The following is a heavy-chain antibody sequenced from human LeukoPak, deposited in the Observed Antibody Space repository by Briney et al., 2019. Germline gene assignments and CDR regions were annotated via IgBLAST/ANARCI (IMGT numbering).Heavy chain of an antibody. CDR1: GYTFTSYY. D-gene: IGHD5-24*01. Sequence: ASVKVSCKASGYTFTSYYMHWVRQAPGQGLEWMGIINPSGGSTSYAQKFQGRVTMTRDTSTSTVYMELSSLRSEDTAVYYCARVTQMAWYFDLWGRGTLVTLSS. V-gene: IGHV1-46*03. J-gene: IGHJ2*01. CDR2: INPSGGST. CDR3: ARVTQMAWYFDL.